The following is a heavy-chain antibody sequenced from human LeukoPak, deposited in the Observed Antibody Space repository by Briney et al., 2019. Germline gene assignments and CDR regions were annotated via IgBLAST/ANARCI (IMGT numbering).Heavy chain of an antibody. D-gene: IGHD6-6*01. J-gene: IGHJ6*03. CDR3: ATATSYSSSPYYMDV. V-gene: IGHV1-24*01. CDR1: GYTLTELS. CDR2: FDPEDGET. Sequence: AASVKVSCKVSGYTLTELSMHWVRQAPGKGLEWMGGFDPEDGETIYAQKFQGRVIMTEDTSTDTAYMELSSLRSEDTAVYYCATATSYSSSPYYMDVWGKGTTVTVSS.